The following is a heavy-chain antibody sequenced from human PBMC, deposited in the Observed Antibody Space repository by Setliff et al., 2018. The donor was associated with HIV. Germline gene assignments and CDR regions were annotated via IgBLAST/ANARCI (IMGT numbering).Heavy chain of an antibody. Sequence: LSCATSGLTFSNCGMHWVRQAPGKGLEWVASIRSDGSNKYYADSVTGRFTISRDDSKNTLYLQMSSLRAEDTAVYYCAKDRLEWLAPDGFDIWGLGTMVTVSS. CDR2: IRSDGSNK. CDR3: AKDRLEWLAPDGFDI. D-gene: IGHD3-3*01. CDR1: GLTFSNCG. J-gene: IGHJ3*02. V-gene: IGHV3-30*02.